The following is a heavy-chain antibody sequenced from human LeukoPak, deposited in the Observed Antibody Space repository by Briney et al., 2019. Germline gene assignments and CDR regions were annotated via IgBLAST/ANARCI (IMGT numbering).Heavy chain of an antibody. V-gene: IGHV1-46*02. D-gene: IGHD3-16*01. CDR1: GGTFNSYT. J-gene: IGHJ4*02. CDR2: INPSGGST. CDR3: ARDLIMITFGGGLDY. Sequence: GASVKVSCKASGGTFNSYTISWVRQAPGQGLEWMGIINPSGGSTSYAQKFQGRVTMTRDTSTSTVYMELSSLRSEDTAVYYCARDLIMITFGGGLDYWGQGTLVTVSS.